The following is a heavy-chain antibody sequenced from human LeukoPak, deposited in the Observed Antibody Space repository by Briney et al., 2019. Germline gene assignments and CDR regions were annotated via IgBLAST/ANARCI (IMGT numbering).Heavy chain of an antibody. Sequence: GGSLRLSCAASGFSFSSYSMNWVRQAPGKGLEWVSSISSSSSYIYYADSVKGRFTISRDNAKNSLYLQMNSLRAEDTAVYYCARDATMAMITFGGVIVGPDFDYWGQRTLVTVSS. CDR1: GFSFSSYS. D-gene: IGHD3-16*02. V-gene: IGHV3-21*01. CDR3: ARDATMAMITFGGVIVGPDFDY. CDR2: ISSSSSYI. J-gene: IGHJ4*02.